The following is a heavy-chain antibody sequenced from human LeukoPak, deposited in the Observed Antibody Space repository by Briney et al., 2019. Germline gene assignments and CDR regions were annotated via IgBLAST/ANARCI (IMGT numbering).Heavy chain of an antibody. CDR3: ARALFSVPAATGPAGY. Sequence: ASVKVSCKASGYTFTSYAMHWVRQAPGQRLEWMGWINAGNGNTKYSQKFQGRVTIARGTSASTAYMELSSLRSEDTAVYYCARALFSVPAATGPAGYWGQGTLVTVSS. D-gene: IGHD2-2*01. CDR1: GYTFTSYA. CDR2: INAGNGNT. V-gene: IGHV1-3*01. J-gene: IGHJ4*02.